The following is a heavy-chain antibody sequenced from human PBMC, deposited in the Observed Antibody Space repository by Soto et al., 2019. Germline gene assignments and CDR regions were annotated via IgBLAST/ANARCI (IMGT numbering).Heavy chain of an antibody. V-gene: IGHV3-23*01. CDR2: ISSSGGST. J-gene: IGHJ4*02. D-gene: IGHD3-16*01. Sequence: EVHLLESGGGLVQPGGSLRLSCAASGFTFSSYAMGWVRQAPGKGLQWISVISSSGGSTYYADSVKGRFTIARDNSKDTLFLDMNSLRAEASAVYYCARRDYFYIWGSYDYWGQGTLVTVSS. CDR1: GFTFSSYA. CDR3: ARRDYFYIWGSYDY.